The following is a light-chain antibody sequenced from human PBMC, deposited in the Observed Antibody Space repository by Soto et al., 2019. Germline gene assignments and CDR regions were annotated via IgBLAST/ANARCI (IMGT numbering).Light chain of an antibody. CDR1: QSVSSS. J-gene: IGKJ1*01. CDR3: QQYVHWPPGT. CDR2: DTS. Sequence: EIVVTQSPSTLSVSPGERVTLSCRASQSVSSSLAWYQQRPGQAPRLLIYDTSTRASGIAARFSGSGSGTKFTLTISSLQSEDVAVYYCQQYVHWPPGTFGRGTKVDIK. V-gene: IGKV3-15*01.